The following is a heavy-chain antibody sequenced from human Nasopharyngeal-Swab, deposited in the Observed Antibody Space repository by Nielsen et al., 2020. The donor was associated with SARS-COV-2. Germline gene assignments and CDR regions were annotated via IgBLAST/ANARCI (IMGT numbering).Heavy chain of an antibody. D-gene: IGHD3-3*01. J-gene: IGHJ4*02. CDR2: ISISGVTT. CDR3: ARGITWSNDF. Sequence: GGSLRLSCTASGFIFRNYAMSWVRQAPGKGLEWVSGISISGVTTFYADSVKGRFTISRDNSKNTVYLQMNSLRAEDTAVYYCARGITWSNDFRGQGTLVTVSS. CDR1: GFIFRNYA. V-gene: IGHV3-23*01.